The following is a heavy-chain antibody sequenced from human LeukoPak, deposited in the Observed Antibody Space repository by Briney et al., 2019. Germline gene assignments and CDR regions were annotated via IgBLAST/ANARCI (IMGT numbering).Heavy chain of an antibody. CDR3: ARQSDNGGYPRLFDY. V-gene: IGHV4-39*01. J-gene: IGHJ4*02. D-gene: IGHD2-8*01. CDR1: GGSISSRSYY. CDR2: ISYSAST. Sequence: SETLSLTCTVSGGSISSRSYYWGCIRQPPGQGLGWIATISYSASTYYNPSLKSRVTVSVDTSKNQLSLKLTSVTAADTAVYYCARQSDNGGYPRLFDYWGQGTLVTVSS.